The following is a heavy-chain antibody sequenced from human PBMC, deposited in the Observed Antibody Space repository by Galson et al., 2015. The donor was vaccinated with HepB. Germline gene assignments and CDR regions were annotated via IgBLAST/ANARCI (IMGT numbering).Heavy chain of an antibody. CDR2: MHPRGAK. V-gene: IGHV4-59*02. D-gene: IGHD3-16*01. CDR3: ARWGEYDGNSIHAFDV. Sequence: SETLSLTCSVSGASVTTHYWNWIRHTPGKGLEWIGYMHPRGAKKYNPSVASRVAVSVDTMKNQFSLELTSVTAADAAVYYCARWGEYDGNSIHAFDVWGRGTLVTVPS. J-gene: IGHJ3*01. CDR1: GASVTTHY.